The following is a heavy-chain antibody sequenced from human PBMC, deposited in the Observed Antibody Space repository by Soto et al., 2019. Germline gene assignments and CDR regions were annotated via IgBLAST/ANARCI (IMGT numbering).Heavy chain of an antibody. D-gene: IGHD1-1*01. CDR2: INPSGGDT. J-gene: IGHJ3*01. CDR1: GYIFTSRY. V-gene: IGHV1-46*01. CDR3: ARDRGGTDWENEGLDF. Sequence: QVQLVQSGAEVKKPGASVKVSCKTSGYIFTSRYMHWVRQAPGQGLEWMAIINPSGGDTIYAQRFXXXXXXXXXXXXXXXXXXXXXXXXXXXXXXFCARDRGGTDWENEGLDFWSQGTRVTVSS.